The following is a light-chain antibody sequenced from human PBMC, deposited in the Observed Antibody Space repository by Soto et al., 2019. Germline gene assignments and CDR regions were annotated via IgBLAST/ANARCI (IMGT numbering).Light chain of an antibody. CDR2: DAS. J-gene: IGKJ5*01. V-gene: IGKV1-5*01. Sequence: IQMTQSTSSVSASVGARVTRAGRSSEDISTWLAWYQQKPGKAPKLLIYDASSLESGVPSRFSGSGSRIEFTLTISSLQPDDFASYYIQQYNSYLIPFGQGTRLEIK. CDR3: QQYNSYLIP. CDR1: EDISTW.